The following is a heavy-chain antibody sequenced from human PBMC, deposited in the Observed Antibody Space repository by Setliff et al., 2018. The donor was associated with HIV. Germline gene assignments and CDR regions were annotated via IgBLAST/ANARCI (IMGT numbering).Heavy chain of an antibody. V-gene: IGHV4-34*01. CDR2: INRGGST. CDR3: ARALGYYYDSSGYVDY. CDR1: GGSFSDYY. Sequence: SETLSFTCAVYGGSFSDYYWSWIRQPPGKGLEWIGEINRGGSTNYNPSLKSRVTISLDTSKRQFSLKLSSVTAADTAVYYCARALGYYYDSSGYVDYWGQGTLVTVSS. J-gene: IGHJ4*02. D-gene: IGHD3-22*01.